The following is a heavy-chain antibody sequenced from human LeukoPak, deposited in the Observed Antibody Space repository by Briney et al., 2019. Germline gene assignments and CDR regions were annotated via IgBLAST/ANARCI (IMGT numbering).Heavy chain of an antibody. V-gene: IGHV1-2*02. CDR2: INPNSGGT. J-gene: IGHJ1*01. CDR3: ARQALGYCSSTSCYMVEYFQH. D-gene: IGHD2-2*02. CDR1: GYTFTGYY. Sequence: ASVKVSCKASGYTFTGYYMHWVRQAPGQGLEWMGWINPNSGGTNYAQKFQGRVTMTRDTSISTAYMELSRLRSDDTAVYYCARQALGYCSSTSCYMVEYFQHWGQGTLVTVSS.